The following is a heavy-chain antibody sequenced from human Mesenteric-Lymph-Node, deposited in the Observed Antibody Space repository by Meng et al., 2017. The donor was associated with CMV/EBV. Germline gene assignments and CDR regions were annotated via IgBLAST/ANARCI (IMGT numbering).Heavy chain of an antibody. J-gene: IGHJ5*02. Sequence: GGSISSGDYYWSWIRQPPGKGLEWIGYIYYSGSTYYDPSLKSRVTISVDTSKNQFSLKLSSVTAADTAVYYCARGQSIAARLGDWFDPWGQGTLVTVSS. CDR2: IYYSGST. D-gene: IGHD6-6*01. CDR1: GGSISSGDYY. V-gene: IGHV4-30-4*08. CDR3: ARGQSIAARLGDWFDP.